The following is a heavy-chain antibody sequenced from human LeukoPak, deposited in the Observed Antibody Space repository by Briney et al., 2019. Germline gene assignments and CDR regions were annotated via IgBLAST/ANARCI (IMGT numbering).Heavy chain of an antibody. J-gene: IGHJ5*02. CDR3: AREFSSGPSNWFDP. CDR2: IYYSGST. CDR1: GGSISSYY. V-gene: IGHV4-59*01. D-gene: IGHD6-25*01. Sequence: SETLSLTCIVSGGSISSYYWSWIRQPPGKGLEWIGYIYYSGSTNYNPSLKSRVTISVDTSKNQFSLKLSSVTAADTAVYYCAREFSSGPSNWFDPWGQGTLVTVSS.